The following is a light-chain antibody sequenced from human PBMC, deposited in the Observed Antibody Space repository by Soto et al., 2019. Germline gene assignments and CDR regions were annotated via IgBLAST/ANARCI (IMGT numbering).Light chain of an antibody. J-gene: IGLJ2*01. Sequence: QSALTQPASVSGSPGQSITISCTGTSSDVGAYNYVSWYQQHPGKAPKLMIFEVSDRPSGVSNRFSGSKSGNTASLNISGLQAEYEADYYCSSYTSSNTLVFGGGTKLTVL. CDR2: EVS. V-gene: IGLV2-14*01. CDR3: SSYTSSNTLV. CDR1: SSDVGAYNY.